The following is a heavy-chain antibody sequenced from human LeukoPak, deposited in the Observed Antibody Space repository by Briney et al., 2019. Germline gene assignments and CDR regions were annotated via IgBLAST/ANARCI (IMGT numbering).Heavy chain of an antibody. CDR3: AKEVLRYFDY. CDR2: IDWNSGYR. CDR1: GFTFSSYW. D-gene: IGHD2/OR15-2a*01. Sequence: AGGSLRLSCAASGFTFSSYWMHWVRQAPGKGLEWVSGIDWNSGYRGYADSVKGRFTISRDNAKNSLYLQMDNLRAEDTAFYYCAKEVLRYFDYWGQGTLVTVSS. J-gene: IGHJ4*02. V-gene: IGHV3-9*01.